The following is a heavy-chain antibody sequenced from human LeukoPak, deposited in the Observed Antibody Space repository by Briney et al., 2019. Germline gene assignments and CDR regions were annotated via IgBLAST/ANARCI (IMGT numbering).Heavy chain of an antibody. Sequence: SETPSLTCILSGGSISTHYWGWIRQPAGRVLEWVGYRNSRECTNYNPSLKCRVAISVDMSKTQFSPKLTSVTAADTAVYYCARRYRGDSSNWDWFDPWGQGTLVTVSS. V-gene: IGHV4-59*11. CDR2: RNSRECT. CDR3: ARRYRGDSSNWDWFDP. J-gene: IGHJ5*02. CDR1: GGSISTHY. D-gene: IGHD3-22*01.